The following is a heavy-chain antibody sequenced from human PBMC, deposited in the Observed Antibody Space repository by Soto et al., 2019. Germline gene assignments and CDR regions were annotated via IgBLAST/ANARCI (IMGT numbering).Heavy chain of an antibody. V-gene: IGHV1-18*01. CDR3: AGAHPSSWYPP. CDR1: GYTFTSYG. CDR2: ISTYHGNT. J-gene: IGHJ5*02. Sequence: QVQLVQSGAEVKKPGASVKVSCKASGYTFTSYGISWLRQAPGQGLEWMGWISTYHGNTNYAQKLHGRVTMPPDASTSTAYMEMRGLRAADTAVYYCAGAHPSSWYPPWGQGTLVTVSS. D-gene: IGHD6-13*01.